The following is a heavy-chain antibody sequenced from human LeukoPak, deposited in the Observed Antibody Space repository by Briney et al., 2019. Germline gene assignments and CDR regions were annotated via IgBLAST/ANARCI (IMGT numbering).Heavy chain of an antibody. CDR1: GDSICSNEYY. CDR3: SRYIRRRPQFDY. J-gene: IGHJ4*02. CDR2: ILYSGNT. V-gene: IGHV4-39*01. Sequence: SETLSLTCTVSGDSICSNEYYWGWTRQPPGKGLEWIGNILYSGNTFYHPSLKSRITIAVDTSKNQFSLKLTSVTAADTAVYYCSRYIRRRPQFDYWGQGTLVTVSS.